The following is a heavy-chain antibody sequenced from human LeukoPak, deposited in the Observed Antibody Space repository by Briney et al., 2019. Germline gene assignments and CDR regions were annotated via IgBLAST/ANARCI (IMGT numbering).Heavy chain of an antibody. V-gene: IGHV4-39*01. Sequence: PSETLSLTCTVSGGSISSSTYYWGWIRQPPGKGLEWIGSIYYSGSAYYNSSFKSRATISVDTSKNQFSLNLNSLTAADTAIYYCARHTQYTFGWIDSWGQGTLVSVSS. CDR2: IYYSGSA. J-gene: IGHJ4*02. CDR3: ARHTQYTFGWIDS. D-gene: IGHD5-18*01. CDR1: GGSISSSTYY.